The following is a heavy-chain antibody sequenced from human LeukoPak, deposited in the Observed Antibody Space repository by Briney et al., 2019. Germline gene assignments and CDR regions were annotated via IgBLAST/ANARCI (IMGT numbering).Heavy chain of an antibody. J-gene: IGHJ4*02. Sequence: SETLSLTCTISGGSISSYYWSWIRQPPGKGLEWIGYIYYTGSTNYSPSLKSRVTISVDTSKNQLSLKLNSVTAADSAVYYCARGGRAYLDYWGQGALVTVSS. CDR1: GGSISSYY. V-gene: IGHV4-59*01. D-gene: IGHD3-16*01. CDR2: IYYTGST. CDR3: ARGGRAYLDY.